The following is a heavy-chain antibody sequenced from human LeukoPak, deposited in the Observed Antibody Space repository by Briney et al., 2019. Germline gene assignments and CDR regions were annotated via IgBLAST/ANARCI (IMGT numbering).Heavy chain of an antibody. CDR2: IIPIFGTA. CDR1: GATFSSYA. V-gene: IGHV1-69*05. CDR3: ARDFPIYCSSTSCYRPGWFDP. J-gene: IGHJ5*02. Sequence: SVKASCQASGATFSSYAIRWVRHAPGQGLEWMGGIIPIFGTATYAQKFQDRVTITTDESTSTAYRELSSLRPEDTAVYYCARDFPIYCSSTSCYRPGWFDPWGQGTLVTVSS. D-gene: IGHD2-2*01.